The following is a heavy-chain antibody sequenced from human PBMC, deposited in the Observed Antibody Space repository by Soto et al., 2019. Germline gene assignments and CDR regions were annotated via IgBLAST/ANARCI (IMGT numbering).Heavy chain of an antibody. J-gene: IGHJ5*02. Sequence: SVKVSCKASGGTFSSYTISWVRQAPGQGLEWMGRIIPILGIANHAQKFQGRVTITADKSTSTAYMELSSLRSEDTAVYYCAREHDCSSTSCYSVWFDPWGQGTLVTVSS. CDR3: AREHDCSSTSCYSVWFDP. CDR2: IIPILGIA. V-gene: IGHV1-69*04. CDR1: GGTFSSYT. D-gene: IGHD2-2*01.